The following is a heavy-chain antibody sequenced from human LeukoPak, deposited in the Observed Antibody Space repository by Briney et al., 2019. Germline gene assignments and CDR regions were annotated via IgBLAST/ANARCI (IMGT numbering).Heavy chain of an antibody. CDR1: GASISSSSYY. D-gene: IGHD3-22*01. J-gene: IGHJ3*02. V-gene: IGHV4-39*01. CDR3: ARAMILVVNDAFDI. CDR2: MYYSGST. Sequence: KTSETLSLTCTVSGASISSSSYYWGWIRQPPGKGLEWIGSMYYSGSTYYNPSLKSRVTISVDTSKNQFSPKLSSVTAADTAVYYCARAMILVVNDAFDIWGQGTMVTVSS.